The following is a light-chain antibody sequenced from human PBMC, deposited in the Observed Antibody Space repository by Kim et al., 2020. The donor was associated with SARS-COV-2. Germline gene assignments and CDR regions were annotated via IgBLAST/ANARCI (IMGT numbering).Light chain of an antibody. Sequence: EIVLTQSPGTLSLSPGERATLSCRASQSVSSSYLAWYQQKPGQAPRLLISGASTRATGIPDRFSGSGSGTDFTLTISRLEPEDFAVYYCQQYGSSPLAFGQGTKVDIK. CDR1: QSVSSSY. CDR3: QQYGSSPLA. J-gene: IGKJ1*01. CDR2: GAS. V-gene: IGKV3-20*01.